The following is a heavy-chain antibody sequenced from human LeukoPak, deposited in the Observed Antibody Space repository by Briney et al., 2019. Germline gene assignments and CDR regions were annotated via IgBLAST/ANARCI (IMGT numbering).Heavy chain of an antibody. CDR2: ISYDGSNK. CDR1: GFTFSSYG. Sequence: GRSLRLSCAASGFTFSSYGMHWVRQAPGKGLEWVAVISYDGSNKYYADSVEGRFTISRDNSKNTLYLQMNSLRAEDTAVYYCAKTFGLSSWYGPRYYYGMDVGGKETSVTVSS. J-gene: IGHJ6*04. V-gene: IGHV3-30*18. D-gene: IGHD6-19*01. CDR3: AKTFGLSSWYGPRYYYGMDV.